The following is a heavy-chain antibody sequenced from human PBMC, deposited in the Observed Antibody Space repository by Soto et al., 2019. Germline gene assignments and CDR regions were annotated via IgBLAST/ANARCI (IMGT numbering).Heavy chain of an antibody. D-gene: IGHD6-13*01. CDR3: AKDTHPNLPRWYLFDY. CDR1: GFTFDDYT. Sequence: GGSLRLSCAASGFTFDDYTMHWVRQAPGKGLEWVSLISWDGGSTYYADSVKGRFTISRDNSKNSLYLQMNSLRTEDTALYYCAKDTHPNLPRWYLFDYWGQGTLVTVSP. V-gene: IGHV3-43*01. CDR2: ISWDGGST. J-gene: IGHJ4*02.